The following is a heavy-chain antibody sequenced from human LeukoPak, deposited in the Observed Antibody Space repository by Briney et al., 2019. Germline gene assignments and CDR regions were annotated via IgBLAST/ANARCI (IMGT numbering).Heavy chain of an antibody. CDR1: GFTFSSYS. V-gene: IGHV3-21*01. J-gene: IGHJ4*02. Sequence: GSLRLSCAASGFTFSSYSMNWVRQAPGKGLEWVSSISSSSNYIYYADSVKGRFTISRDNAKNSLYLQMNSLRAEDTAVYYCARVSYYDSSSKGYWGQGTLVTVSS. D-gene: IGHD3-22*01. CDR3: ARVSYYDSSSKGY. CDR2: ISSSSNYI.